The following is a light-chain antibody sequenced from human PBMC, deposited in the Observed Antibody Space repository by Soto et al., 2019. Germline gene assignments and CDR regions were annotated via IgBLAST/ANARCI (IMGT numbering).Light chain of an antibody. Sequence: DIQMTQSPSSVSASGGYIFTMTGRASQGISSWLAWYQQKPGKAPKLLIYAASSLQSGVPSRFSGSGSGTDFTLTISSLQPEDFATYYCQQSYSTLLVTFGQGTRLEIK. V-gene: IGKV1-12*01. CDR3: QQSYSTLLVT. CDR1: QGISSW. CDR2: AAS. J-gene: IGKJ5*01.